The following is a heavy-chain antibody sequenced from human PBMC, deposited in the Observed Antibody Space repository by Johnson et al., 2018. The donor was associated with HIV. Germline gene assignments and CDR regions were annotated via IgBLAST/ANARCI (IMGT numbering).Heavy chain of an antibody. D-gene: IGHD5-24*01. CDR3: VVDGYKGSFNAFDI. CDR1: GFTFSSYA. Sequence: VLLVESGGGLVQPGGSLRLSCAASGFTFSSYAMSWVRQAPGKGLEWVSSISGSGGSTYYADSVKGRFTISRDNSKNTLYLQMNSLRAEDTAVYYCVVDGYKGSFNAFDIWGQGTMVTVSS. V-gene: IGHV3-23*04. J-gene: IGHJ3*02. CDR2: ISGSGGST.